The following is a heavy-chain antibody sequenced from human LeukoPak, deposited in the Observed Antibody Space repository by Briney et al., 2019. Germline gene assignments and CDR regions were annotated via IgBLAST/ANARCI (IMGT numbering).Heavy chain of an antibody. Sequence: GASVKVSCKASGGTFSSYAISWVRQAPGQGLEWMGGIIPIFGTANYAQKFQGRVTITADESTSTAYMELSSLRSEDTAVYYCATRADFTVTTSYYFDYWGQGTLVTVSS. CDR1: GGTFSSYA. CDR3: ATRADFTVTTSYYFDY. D-gene: IGHD4-17*01. J-gene: IGHJ4*02. CDR2: IIPIFGTA. V-gene: IGHV1-69*13.